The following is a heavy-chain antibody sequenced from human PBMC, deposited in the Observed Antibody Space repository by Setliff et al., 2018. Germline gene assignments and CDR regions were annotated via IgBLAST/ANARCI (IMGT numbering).Heavy chain of an antibody. CDR1: GFIFRSYE. CDR2: IYYSGST. V-gene: IGHV4-38-2*01. CDR3: ARSDDNFQYPDY. Sequence: GSLRLSCAASGFIFRSYEMNWIRQPPGKGLEWIGSIYYSGSTYYNPSLKSRVTISVDTSKNQFSLKLSSVTAADTAIYYCARSDDNFQYPDYWGQGTLVTVSS. D-gene: IGHD1-1*01. J-gene: IGHJ4*01.